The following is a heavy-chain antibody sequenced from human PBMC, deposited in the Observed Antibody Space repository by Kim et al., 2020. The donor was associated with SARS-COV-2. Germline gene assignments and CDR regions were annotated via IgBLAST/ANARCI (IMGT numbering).Heavy chain of an antibody. D-gene: IGHD4-17*01. CDR3: ARTVSPGYYYYGMDV. CDR1: GYSFTSYW. V-gene: IGHV5-51*01. J-gene: IGHJ6*02. Sequence: GASLKISCKGSGYSFTSYWIGWVRQMPGKGLEWMGIIYPGDSDTRYSPSFQGQVTISADKSISTAYLQWSSLKASDTAMYYCARTVSPGYYYYGMDVWGQGTTVTVSS. CDR2: IYPGDSDT.